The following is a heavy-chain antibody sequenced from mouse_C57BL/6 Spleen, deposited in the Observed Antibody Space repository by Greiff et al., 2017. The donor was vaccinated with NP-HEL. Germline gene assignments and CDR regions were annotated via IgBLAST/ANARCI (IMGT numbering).Heavy chain of an antibody. CDR2: IDPSDSYT. CDR3: ARELGRNYFDY. D-gene: IGHD4-1*01. Sequence: QVQLQQPGAELVKPGASVKLSCKASGYTFTSYWMQWVKQRPGQGLEWIGEIDPSDSYTNYNQKFKGKATLTVDTSSSTAYMQLSSLTSEDSAVYYCARELGRNYFDYWGQGNTLTVSS. CDR1: GYTFTSYW. V-gene: IGHV1-50*01. J-gene: IGHJ2*01.